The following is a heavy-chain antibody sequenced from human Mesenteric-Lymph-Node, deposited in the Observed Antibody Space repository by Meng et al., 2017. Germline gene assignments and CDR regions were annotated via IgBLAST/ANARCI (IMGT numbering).Heavy chain of an antibody. CDR3: ASSDYGDYPFDY. CDR2: IYYSGST. Sequence: QLQLQESGQGLVKPSEALALTCTVSGGSISSSSYYWGWIRQPPGKGLEWIGSIYYSGSTSYNPSLKRRVTISVDTSKNQFSLKLSSVTAADTAVYYCASSDYGDYPFDYWGQGTLVTVSS. J-gene: IGHJ4*02. V-gene: IGHV4-39*07. CDR1: GGSISSSSYY. D-gene: IGHD4-17*01.